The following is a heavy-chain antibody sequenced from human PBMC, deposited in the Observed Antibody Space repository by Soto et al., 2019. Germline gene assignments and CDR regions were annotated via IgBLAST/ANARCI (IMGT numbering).Heavy chain of an antibody. V-gene: IGHV3-30-3*01. CDR3: ARDGLSSSWYRGWFDP. D-gene: IGHD6-13*01. CDR2: ISYDGSNK. CDR1: GFTFSSYA. J-gene: IGHJ5*02. Sequence: GGSLRLSCAASGFTFSSYAMHWVRQAPGKGLEWVAVISYDGSNKYYADSVKGRFTISRDNSKNTLYLQMNSLRAEDTAGYYCARDGLSSSWYRGWFDPWGQGTLVTVSS.